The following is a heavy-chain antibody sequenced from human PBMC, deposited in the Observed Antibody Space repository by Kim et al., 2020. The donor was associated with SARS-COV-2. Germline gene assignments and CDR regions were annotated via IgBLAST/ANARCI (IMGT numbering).Heavy chain of an antibody. J-gene: IGHJ6*02. Sequence: GGSLRLSCAASGFTFSSYAMSWVRQAPGKGLEWVSVIYSGGSSTYYADSVKGRFTISRDNSENTLYLQMNSLRAEDTAVYYCAGTRLYSGYQRLYYYYGMDVWGQGTTVTVSS. V-gene: IGHV3-23*03. D-gene: IGHD5-12*01. CDR1: GFTFSSYA. CDR3: AGTRLYSGYQRLYYYYGMDV. CDR2: IYSGGSST.